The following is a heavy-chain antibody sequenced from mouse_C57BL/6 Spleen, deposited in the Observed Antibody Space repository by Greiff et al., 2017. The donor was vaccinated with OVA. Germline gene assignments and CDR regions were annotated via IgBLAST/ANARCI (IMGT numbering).Heavy chain of an antibody. CDR2: ISDGGSYT. CDR1: GFTFSSYA. CDR3: ARDRAYYGNYDWYFDV. V-gene: IGHV5-4*01. D-gene: IGHD2-10*01. Sequence: EVQLVESGGGLVKPGGSLKLSCAASGFTFSSYAMSWVRQTPEKRLEWVATISDGGSYTYYPDNVKGRFTISRDNAKNNLYLQMSHLKSEDTAMYYCARDRAYYGNYDWYFDVWGTGTTVTVSS. J-gene: IGHJ1*03.